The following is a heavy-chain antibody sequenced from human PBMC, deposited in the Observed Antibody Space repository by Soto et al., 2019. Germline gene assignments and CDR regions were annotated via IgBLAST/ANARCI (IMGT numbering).Heavy chain of an antibody. CDR3: VHSSGYFDY. D-gene: IGHD1-1*01. J-gene: IGHJ4*02. Sequence: QITLKESGPTLVKPTQTLTLTSTFSGFSLSTSGVGVGWIRQPPGKALEWLALIYWDDDKRYSPSLKSRLTITKDTSKNQVVLTMTNMDPVDTVTYFCVHSSGYFDYWGQGTLVTVSS. V-gene: IGHV2-5*02. CDR1: GFSLSTSGVG. CDR2: IYWDDDK.